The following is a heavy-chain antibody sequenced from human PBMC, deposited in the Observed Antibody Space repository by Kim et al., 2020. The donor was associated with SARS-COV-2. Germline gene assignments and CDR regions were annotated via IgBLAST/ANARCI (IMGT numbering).Heavy chain of an antibody. CDR2: ISGSGDST. CDR1: EFTFSSYA. Sequence: GGSLRLSCAASEFTFSSYAMNWVRQAPGKGLDWVSGISGSGDSTYYADSVKGRFTISRDNSKNTLYLQINSLRAEDTAVYYCAKGGHGSGTFYYWGQGT. V-gene: IGHV3-23*01. D-gene: IGHD3-10*01. CDR3: AKGGHGSGTFYY. J-gene: IGHJ4*02.